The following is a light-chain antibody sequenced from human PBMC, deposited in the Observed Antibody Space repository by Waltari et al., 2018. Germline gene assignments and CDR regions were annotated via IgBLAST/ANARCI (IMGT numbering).Light chain of an antibody. CDR1: QDINNF. J-gene: IGKJ4*01. CDR2: DAS. Sequence: DIQMTQSPSSLSASVGDRVTITCQASQDINNFLNWYQQKPGRAPSPLIYDASNLETGVTSRFSGSGSGTHFTLTISSLQTEDSATYYCQQYDTLPSSFGGGTKVEI. V-gene: IGKV1-33*01. CDR3: QQYDTLPSS.